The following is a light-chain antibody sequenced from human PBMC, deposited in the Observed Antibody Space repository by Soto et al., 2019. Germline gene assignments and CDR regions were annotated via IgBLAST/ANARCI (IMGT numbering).Light chain of an antibody. CDR3: QQYGSSPPWT. CDR2: DAS. V-gene: IGKV3-20*01. J-gene: IGKJ1*01. Sequence: EIVLTQSPGTLSLSPGERATLSCRASQSVTSSYLAWYQQKPGQAPRLLIYDASTRAAGIPDRFSGSGSGTDLTLTISRLEPEDFAVYYCQQYGSSPPWTFGQGTKVDIK. CDR1: QSVTSSY.